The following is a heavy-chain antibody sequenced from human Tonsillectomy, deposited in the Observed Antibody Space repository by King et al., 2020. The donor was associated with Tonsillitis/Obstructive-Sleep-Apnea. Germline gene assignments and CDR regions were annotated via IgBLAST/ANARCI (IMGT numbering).Heavy chain of an antibody. CDR1: GYTITNYD. CDR2: MNPRSGNT. CDR3: ATPGGDSDFDY. Sequence: QLVQSGAEVKKPGASVKVSCKASGYTITNYDINWVRQAPGQSLEWMGWMNPRSGNTGYAQKFQGSVTMTRDTTISTSYMELRNLRSEDTAVYYCATPGGDSDFDYWGLGTLVTVSS. V-gene: IGHV1-8*01. J-gene: IGHJ4*02. D-gene: IGHD2-21*02.